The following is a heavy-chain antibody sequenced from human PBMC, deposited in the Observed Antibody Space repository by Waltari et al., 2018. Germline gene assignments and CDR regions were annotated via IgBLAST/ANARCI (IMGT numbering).Heavy chain of an antibody. J-gene: IGHJ3*02. V-gene: IGHV1-45*02. CDR2: ITPFNGNT. CDR1: GYTFTYRY. Sequence: QMQLVQSGAAVKKTGSSVKVSCKASGYTFTYRYLHWVRQAPGQALEWMGWITPFNGNTNYAQKFQDRVTITRDRSMSTAYMELSSLRSEDTAMYYCATTDYGDYLDAFDIWGQGTMVTVSS. D-gene: IGHD4-17*01. CDR3: ATTDYGDYLDAFDI.